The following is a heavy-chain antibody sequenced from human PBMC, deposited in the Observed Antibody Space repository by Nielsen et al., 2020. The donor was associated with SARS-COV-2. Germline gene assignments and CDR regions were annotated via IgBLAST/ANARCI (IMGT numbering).Heavy chain of an antibody. CDR2: IGAGGDSI. CDR3: ATQAEGYKSPYDY. Sequence: GGSLRLSCAASGSIFSSSWMTWVRQAPGKGLEWVSIIGAGGDSIYYADSVKGRFTISRDNSKNTLYLQINSLRADDTAVYYCATQAEGYKSPYDYWGQGILVTVSS. D-gene: IGHD3-10*01. V-gene: IGHV3-23*01. J-gene: IGHJ4*02. CDR1: GSIFSSSW.